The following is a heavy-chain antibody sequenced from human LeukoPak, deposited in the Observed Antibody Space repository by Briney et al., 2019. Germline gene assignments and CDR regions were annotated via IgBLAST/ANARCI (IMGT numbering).Heavy chain of an antibody. CDR3: ARGVLVLRFLEWADYYMDV. Sequence: SVKVSCKASGGTFSSYAISWVRQAPGQGLEWMRRIIPIFGTANYAQKFQGRVTITTDESTSTAYMELSSLRSEDTAVYYCARGVLVLRFLEWADYYMDVWGKGTTVTVSS. CDR2: IIPIFGTA. D-gene: IGHD3-3*01. J-gene: IGHJ6*03. V-gene: IGHV1-69*05. CDR1: GGTFSSYA.